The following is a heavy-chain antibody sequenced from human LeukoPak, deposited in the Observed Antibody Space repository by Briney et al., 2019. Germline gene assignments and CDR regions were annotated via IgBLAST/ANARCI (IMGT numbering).Heavy chain of an antibody. CDR1: GYTFTSYY. Sequence: ASVKVSCKASGYTFTSYYMHWVRQAPGQGLEWMGIINPSGGSTSYEQKFQGRVTMTRDTSTSTVYMELSSLRSEDTAVYYCARDPHRHVLESSSSSPYFDYWGQGTLVTVSS. D-gene: IGHD6-6*01. CDR3: ARDPHRHVLESSSSSPYFDY. V-gene: IGHV1-46*01. CDR2: INPSGGST. J-gene: IGHJ4*02.